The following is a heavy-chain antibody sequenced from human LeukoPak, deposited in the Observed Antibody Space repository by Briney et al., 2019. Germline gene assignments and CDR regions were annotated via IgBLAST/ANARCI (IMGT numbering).Heavy chain of an antibody. J-gene: IGHJ4*02. Sequence: SETLSLTCTVSGGSISSHYWSWIRQPPGKGLEWIGYIYYSGSNNYNPSLKSRVTISVDTSKNQFSLKLSSVTAADTAVYYCARVTAARPYSFDYWGQGTLVTVSS. V-gene: IGHV4-59*11. CDR3: ARVTAARPYSFDY. D-gene: IGHD6-6*01. CDR1: GGSISSHY. CDR2: IYYSGSN.